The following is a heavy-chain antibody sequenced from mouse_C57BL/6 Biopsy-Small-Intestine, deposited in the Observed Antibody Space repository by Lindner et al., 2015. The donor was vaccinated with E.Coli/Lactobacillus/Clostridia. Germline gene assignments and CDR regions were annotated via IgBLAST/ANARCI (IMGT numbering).Heavy chain of an antibody. D-gene: IGHD1-1*02. V-gene: IGHV1-22*01. CDR2: LNPNSGGT. J-gene: IGHJ2*01. CDR3: ARGNYVLDQ. CDR1: GYTFTDYN. Sequence: VQLQESGPELVKPGASVKMSCKASGYTFTDYNMHWVKQSHGKSLEWIGFLNPNSGGTSYNQKFKGKATLTVNKSSSTAYMELRSLTSEDSAVYYCARGNYVLDQWGQGTTLTVSS.